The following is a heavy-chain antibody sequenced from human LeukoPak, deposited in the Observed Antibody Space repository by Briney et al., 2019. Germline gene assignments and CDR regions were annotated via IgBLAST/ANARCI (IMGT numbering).Heavy chain of an antibody. CDR2: IKQDGSEK. D-gene: IGHD4-17*01. CDR3: ASDYGEEGY. J-gene: IGHJ4*02. CDR1: GFTLSSYW. V-gene: IGHV3-7*01. Sequence: PGGSLRLSCAASGFTLSSYWMSWVRQAPGKGLEWVANIKQDGSEKFYVASLKCRFTISRANAKNSLYLQMNSLRAEDTAVYYCASDYGEEGYWGQGTLVTVSS.